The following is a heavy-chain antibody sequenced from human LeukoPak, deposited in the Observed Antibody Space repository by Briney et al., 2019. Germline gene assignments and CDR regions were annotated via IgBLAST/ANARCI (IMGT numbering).Heavy chain of an antibody. CDR3: ARDNSYGTHFDY. CDR1: GYTFTSYY. CDR2: INPSGGST. V-gene: IGHV1-46*01. J-gene: IGHJ4*02. D-gene: IGHD5-18*01. Sequence: AASVTVSCTASGYTFTSYYMHWVRQAAGQGLEWMGIINPSGGSTSYAQKFQGRVTMTRDTSTSTVYMELSSLRSEDTAVYYCARDNSYGTHFDYWGQGTLVTVSS.